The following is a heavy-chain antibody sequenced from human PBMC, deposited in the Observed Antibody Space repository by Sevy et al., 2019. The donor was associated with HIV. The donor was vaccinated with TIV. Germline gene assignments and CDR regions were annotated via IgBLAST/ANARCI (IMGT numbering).Heavy chain of an antibody. D-gene: IGHD2-2*01. CDR2: IKLDGSEK. J-gene: IGHJ6*02. V-gene: IGHV3-7*03. CDR1: GFSFSNYW. CDR3: ARDCSSTTCLWGMDV. Sequence: GGSLRLSCAASGFSFSNYWMSWVRQAPGKGLEWVANIKLDGSEKYYVDSVKGRFTISRDNAKKSLYLQMNSLRTEDTAVYYGARDCSSTTCLWGMDVWGQGTTVTVSS.